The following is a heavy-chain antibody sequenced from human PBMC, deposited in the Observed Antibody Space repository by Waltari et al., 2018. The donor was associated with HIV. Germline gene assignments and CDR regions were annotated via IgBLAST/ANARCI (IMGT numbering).Heavy chain of an antibody. CDR2: ISWNSGDI. Sequence: EVQLVESGGGSVQPGRSLRPSCTASGITFEDYAMHWVRQPPGKGLEWVSGISWNSGDIAYADSVKGRFTISRDNTKNSLFLQMNSVRVEDTALYYCVKDGASTIFGVLNGMDVWGQGTTVTVSS. V-gene: IGHV3-9*01. D-gene: IGHD3-3*01. CDR3: VKDGASTIFGVLNGMDV. CDR1: GITFEDYA. J-gene: IGHJ6*02.